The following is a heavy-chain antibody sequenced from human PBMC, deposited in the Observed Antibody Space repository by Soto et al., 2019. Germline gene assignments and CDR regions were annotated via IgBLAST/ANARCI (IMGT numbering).Heavy chain of an antibody. Sequence: PGGSLRLSCEASGFTFNTYSMHWVRQPPGKGLECLAAIWYDGTQKYYADSVKGRFIIPRDNSQKTLYLEMNSLRAEDTAVYYCARAGGTTVTGLWHFDSWGQGTLVTVSS. D-gene: IGHD4-17*01. CDR2: IWYDGTQK. CDR3: ARAGGTTVTGLWHFDS. J-gene: IGHJ4*02. V-gene: IGHV3-33*08. CDR1: GFTFNTYS.